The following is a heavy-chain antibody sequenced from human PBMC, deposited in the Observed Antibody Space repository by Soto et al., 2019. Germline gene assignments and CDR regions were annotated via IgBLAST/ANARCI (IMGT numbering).Heavy chain of an antibody. D-gene: IGHD2-15*01. CDR1: GYTFTRSY. V-gene: IGHV1-46*01. CDR3: ARASGYCSGGSCHLFEY. Sequence: ASVKVSCKASGYTFTRSYMHWGRQAPGLGLEWMGIINPSDGTTSYAQQFQGRVTMTRDTSTSTVYMEMSSLRSEDTAIYFCARASGYCSGGSCHLFEYWGQGIMVTVSS. CDR2: INPSDGTT. J-gene: IGHJ4*02.